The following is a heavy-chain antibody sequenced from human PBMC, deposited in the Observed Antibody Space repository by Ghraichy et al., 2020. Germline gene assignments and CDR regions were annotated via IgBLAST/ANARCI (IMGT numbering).Heavy chain of an antibody. CDR2: IYYTGST. D-gene: IGHD2-21*02. J-gene: IGHJ4*02. CDR3: ARHRTAGGDYYHIDY. CDR1: GGSITSYF. V-gene: IGHV4-59*08. Sequence: SETLSLTCTVSGGSITSYFWSWIRQPPGKGLEYIGYIYYTGSTNYNPSLKSRVTISVDTSKNQFSLKLTYVTAADTAVYYCARHRTAGGDYYHIDYWGQGTLVTVSS.